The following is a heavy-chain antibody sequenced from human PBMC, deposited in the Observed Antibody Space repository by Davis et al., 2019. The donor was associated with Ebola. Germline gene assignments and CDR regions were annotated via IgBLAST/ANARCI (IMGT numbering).Heavy chain of an antibody. V-gene: IGHV3-23*01. J-gene: IGHJ6*02. Sequence: GGSLRLSCVVSGFTITTYAMSWVRQAPGKGLEWVSGISGNGRSTYYADSVKGRFTISRDNSKNTLYLQMNSLRAEDTAVYYCAREGSSYSGSYQYYYYGMDVWGQGTTVTVSS. CDR3: AREGSSYSGSYQYYYYGMDV. CDR1: GFTITTYA. CDR2: ISGNGRST. D-gene: IGHD1-26*01.